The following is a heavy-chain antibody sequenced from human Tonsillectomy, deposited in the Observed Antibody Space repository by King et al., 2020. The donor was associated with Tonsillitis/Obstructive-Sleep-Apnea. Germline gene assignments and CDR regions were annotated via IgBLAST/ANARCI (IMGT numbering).Heavy chain of an antibody. CDR2: IYYSGTT. J-gene: IGHJ6*03. V-gene: IGHV4-59*01. CDR1: GGSITGYY. Sequence: VQLQESGPGLVKPSETLSLTCTVSGGSITGYYWSWIRLPPGKGLEWIGYIYYSGTTNHNPSLKSRVTKSVETSKNQFSLKLTSVTAADTAVYYCARGVNKIVGVVYYHYYMDVWGEGTTVTVSS. D-gene: IGHD3-3*01. CDR3: ARGVNKIVGVVYYHYYMDV.